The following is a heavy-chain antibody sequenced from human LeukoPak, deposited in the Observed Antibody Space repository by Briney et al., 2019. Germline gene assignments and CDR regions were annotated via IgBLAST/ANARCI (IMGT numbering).Heavy chain of an antibody. Sequence: GGSLRLSCAASGFTFSSYEMNGVRQAPGKGPEWVSYISSNAGNMYYADSVKGRFTISRDNAKSSLYLQMNSLRAEDTAFYYCARVLSSSSSSLGAYDLWGQGTMVHVSS. J-gene: IGHJ3*01. CDR2: ISSNAGNM. V-gene: IGHV3-48*03. D-gene: IGHD2-2*01. CDR1: GFTFSSYE. CDR3: ARVLSSSSSSLGAYDL.